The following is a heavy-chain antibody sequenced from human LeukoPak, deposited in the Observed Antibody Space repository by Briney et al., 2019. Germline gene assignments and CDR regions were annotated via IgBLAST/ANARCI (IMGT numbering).Heavy chain of an antibody. Sequence: GGSLRLSCAASGFIFKNYAMNWVRQAPGKGLEWVSAITSSGGSTYYVDSVKGRFTISRDNSKNPLSLQMNRLRAEDTAVYYCARASLGVIVRPDYWGQGTLVTVS. CDR2: ITSSGGST. V-gene: IGHV3-23*01. CDR3: ARASLGVIVRPDY. J-gene: IGHJ4*02. D-gene: IGHD3-10*01. CDR1: GFIFKNYA.